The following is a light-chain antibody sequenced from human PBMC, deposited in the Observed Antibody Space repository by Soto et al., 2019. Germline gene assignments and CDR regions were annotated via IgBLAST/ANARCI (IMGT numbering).Light chain of an antibody. CDR3: QQNCNTLYT. V-gene: IGKV1-39*01. Sequence: DIQMTQSPTSLSASVGDRVTITCRASQSIRIYLNRYQQKPGKAPNLLISAASSLQSGVPSRFSGSGSGTDFTLTISSLQPEDFATYFCQQNCNTLYTFGQGTRLEIK. J-gene: IGKJ2*01. CDR2: AAS. CDR1: QSIRIY.